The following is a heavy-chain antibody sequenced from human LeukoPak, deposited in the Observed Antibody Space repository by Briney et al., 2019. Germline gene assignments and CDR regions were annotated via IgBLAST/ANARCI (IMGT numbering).Heavy chain of an antibody. CDR1: GFTFSTYW. Sequence: GGSLRLSCAASGFTFSTYWMTWVRQAPGKGLEWVANIKQDGSEKYYVDSVEGRFTISRDNAKNSLYLQMNSLRAEDTAVYCCARVSVPRGWIVVSAFDIWGQGTMVTVSS. CDR2: IKQDGSEK. D-gene: IGHD3-22*01. V-gene: IGHV3-7*01. J-gene: IGHJ3*02. CDR3: ARVSVPRGWIVVSAFDI.